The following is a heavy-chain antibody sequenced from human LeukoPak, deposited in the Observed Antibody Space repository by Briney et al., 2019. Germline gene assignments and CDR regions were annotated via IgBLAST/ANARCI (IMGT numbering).Heavy chain of an antibody. V-gene: IGHV4-4*02. Sequence: SLKSRVTISVDKSKNQFSLKLSSVTAADTAVYYCARDRSSSYHYYYYMDVWGKGTTVTVSS. CDR3: ARDRSSSYHYYYYMDV. D-gene: IGHD6-13*01. J-gene: IGHJ6*03.